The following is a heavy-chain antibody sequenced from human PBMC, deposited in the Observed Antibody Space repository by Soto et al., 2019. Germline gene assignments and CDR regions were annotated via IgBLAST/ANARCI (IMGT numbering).Heavy chain of an antibody. Sequence: ASVKVSCKASGYTFTSYGISWVRQAPGQGLEWMGWISAYNGNTNYAQKLQGRVTMTTDTSTSTAYIELRSLRSDDTAVYYCAIAARNYYYGMDVWGQGTTVTVSS. V-gene: IGHV1-18*01. CDR2: ISAYNGNT. CDR1: GYTFTSYG. CDR3: AIAARNYYYGMDV. J-gene: IGHJ6*02. D-gene: IGHD6-6*01.